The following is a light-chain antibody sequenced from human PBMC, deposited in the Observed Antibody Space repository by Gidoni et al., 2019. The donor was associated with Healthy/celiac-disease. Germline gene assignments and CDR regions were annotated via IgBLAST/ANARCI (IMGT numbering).Light chain of an antibody. CDR2: GAS. J-gene: IGKJ4*01. Sequence: VLTQSPGTLSLSPGERATLSCRASQSVSSSYLAWYQQKPGQAPRLLIYGASSRATGIPDRFSGSGSGTDFTLTISRLEPEDFAVYYCQQYGSSPLTFGGGTKVEIK. CDR1: QSVSSSY. V-gene: IGKV3-20*01. CDR3: QQYGSSPLT.